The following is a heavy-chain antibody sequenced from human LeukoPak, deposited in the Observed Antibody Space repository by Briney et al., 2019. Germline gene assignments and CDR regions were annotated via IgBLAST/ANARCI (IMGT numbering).Heavy chain of an antibody. J-gene: IGHJ5*02. Sequence: GESLKISCKGSGYSFTSYWIGWVRQVPGKGLEWMGIIYPGDSDTRYSPSFQGQVTISADKSISTAYLQWSSLKASDTAMYYCARTTYWSSTSRPTSEWFDPWGQGTLVTVSS. V-gene: IGHV5-51*01. D-gene: IGHD2-2*01. CDR3: ARTTYWSSTSRPTSEWFDP. CDR1: GYSFTSYW. CDR2: IYPGDSDT.